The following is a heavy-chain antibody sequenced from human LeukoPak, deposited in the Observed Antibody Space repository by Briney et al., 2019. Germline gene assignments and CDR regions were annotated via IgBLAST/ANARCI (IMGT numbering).Heavy chain of an antibody. J-gene: IGHJ6*02. D-gene: IGHD3-10*01. CDR2: IYSGGST. CDR3: ARDDVLLWFGELSYYGMDV. V-gene: IGHV3-53*01. CDR1: GLTFSKYS. Sequence: PGGSLRLSCAAPGLTFSKYSMTWVRQAPGKGLEWVSVIYSGGSTYYADSVKGRFTISRDNSKNTLYLQMNSLRAEDTAVYYCARDDVLLWFGELSYYGMDVWGQGTTVTVSS.